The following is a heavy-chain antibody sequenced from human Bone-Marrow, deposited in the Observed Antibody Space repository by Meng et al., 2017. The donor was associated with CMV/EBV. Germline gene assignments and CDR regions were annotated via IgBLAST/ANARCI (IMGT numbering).Heavy chain of an antibody. CDR1: FIRFW. CDR3: ARVPGYCSSASCYKGPLDY. J-gene: IGHJ4*02. Sequence: FIRFWLDWVHPPPGTRLEWMGTPSPGDSETRYGPSFQGHVTISADKSISTAYLQWSSLKASDTAMYYCARVPGYCSSASCYKGPLDYWGQGTLVTVSS. D-gene: IGHD2-2*02. V-gene: IGHV5-51*07. CDR2: PSPGDSET.